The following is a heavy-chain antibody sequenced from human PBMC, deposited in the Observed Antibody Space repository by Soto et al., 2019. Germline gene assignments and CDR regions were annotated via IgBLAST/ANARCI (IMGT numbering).Heavy chain of an antibody. CDR1: GFTFSDYD. Sequence: EVQLVESGGGLVQPGGSLRLSCAASGFTFSDYDLNWVRQAPGEGLEWISYISSSSSTIYFADSMKGRFTISSDNAKNSLYLQMNSLIDEDTAVYYCASTIQYCTSTSCAPCCRFDYWGQGTLVTVSS. CDR3: ASTIQYCTSTSCAPCCRFDY. V-gene: IGHV3-48*02. CDR2: ISSSSSTI. J-gene: IGHJ4*02. D-gene: IGHD2-2*01.